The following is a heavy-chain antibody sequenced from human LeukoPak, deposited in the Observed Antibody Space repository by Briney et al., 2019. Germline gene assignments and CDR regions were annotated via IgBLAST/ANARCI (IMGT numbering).Heavy chain of an antibody. V-gene: IGHV1-2*02. J-gene: IGHJ6*03. CDR2: INPNSGGT. CDR1: GYTFTGYY. Sequence: ASVTVSCKASGYTFTGYYMHWVRQAPGQGLEWMGWINPNSGGTNYAQKFQGRVTMTRDTSISTAYMEVSRLRSDDTAVYYCARDGGSGWSGFYMDVWGKGTTVTVSS. CDR3: ARDGGSGWSGFYMDV. D-gene: IGHD6-19*01.